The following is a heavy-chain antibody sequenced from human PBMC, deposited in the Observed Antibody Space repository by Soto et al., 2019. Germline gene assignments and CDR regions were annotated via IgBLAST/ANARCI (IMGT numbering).Heavy chain of an antibody. CDR3: ARGYYDSSGQSNTFDI. D-gene: IGHD3-22*01. J-gene: IGHJ3*02. Sequence: SETLSLTCTVSGASISSSYWSWIRQSPGKGLEWIGYVYYSGSTNHNPSLRSRVTISVDTSKNQFYLKLSSVTAADTAVYYCARGYYDSSGQSNTFDIWGQGTMVT. CDR2: VYYSGST. V-gene: IGHV4-59*01. CDR1: GASISSSY.